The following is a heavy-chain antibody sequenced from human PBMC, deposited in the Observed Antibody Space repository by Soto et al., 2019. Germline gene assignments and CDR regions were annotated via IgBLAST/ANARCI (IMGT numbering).Heavy chain of an antibody. Sequence: GASVKVSCKASGYTFTGYYMHWVRQAPGQGLEWMGWINPNSGGTNYAQKFQGRVTMTRDTSISTAYMELGRLRSDDTAVYYCARDLGFMVDYYFDYWGQGTLVTVSS. D-gene: IGHD3-16*01. CDR1: GYTFTGYY. CDR3: ARDLGFMVDYYFDY. J-gene: IGHJ4*02. CDR2: INPNSGGT. V-gene: IGHV1-2*02.